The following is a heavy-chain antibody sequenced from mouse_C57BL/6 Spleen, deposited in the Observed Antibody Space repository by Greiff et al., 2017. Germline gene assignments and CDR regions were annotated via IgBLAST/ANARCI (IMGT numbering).Heavy chain of an antibody. V-gene: IGHV10-3*01. J-gene: IGHJ3*01. CDR1: GFTFNTYA. CDR2: IRSKSSNYAT. CDR3: VRELGCYDSAWFAY. D-gene: IGHD2-4*01. Sequence: EVQLVESGGGLVQPKGSLKLSCAASGFTFNTYAMHWVRQAPGKGLEWVARIRSKSSNYATYYADSVKDRFTISRDDSQSMLYLQMNSLKTEDTAMYYCVRELGCYDSAWFAYWGQGTLVTVSA.